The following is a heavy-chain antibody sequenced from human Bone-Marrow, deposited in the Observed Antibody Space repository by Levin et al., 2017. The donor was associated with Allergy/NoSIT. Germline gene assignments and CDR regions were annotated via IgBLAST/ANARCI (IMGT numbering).Heavy chain of an antibody. CDR1: GDSISPNY. Sequence: PSETLSLTCTVSGDSISPNYSSWIRQFPGKGLEWIGYIYDSGSPNYNPSLRSRVAMSVDTSKNQFSLKLRSVTAADTAVYYCAKEGDYVWGSYRYFDPWGQGILVTVSS. CDR2: IYDSGSP. CDR3: AKEGDYVWGSYRYFDP. V-gene: IGHV4-59*01. J-gene: IGHJ5*02. D-gene: IGHD3-16*02.